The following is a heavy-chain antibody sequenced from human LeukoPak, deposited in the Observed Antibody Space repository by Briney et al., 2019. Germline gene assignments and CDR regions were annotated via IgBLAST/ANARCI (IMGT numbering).Heavy chain of an antibody. CDR3: AREGMVAADY. V-gene: IGHV1-46*01. Sequence: ASVKVSCKASGYTFTSYYMHWVRQAPGQGLEWMGIINPSGGSTSYAQKFQGRVTITADKSTSTAYMELSSLRSEDTAVYYCAREGMVAADYWGQGTLVTVSS. CDR1: GYTFTSYY. CDR2: INPSGGST. D-gene: IGHD2-15*01. J-gene: IGHJ4*02.